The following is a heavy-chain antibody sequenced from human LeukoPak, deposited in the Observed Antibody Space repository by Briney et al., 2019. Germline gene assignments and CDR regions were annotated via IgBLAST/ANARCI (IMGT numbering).Heavy chain of an antibody. V-gene: IGHV4-39*07. CDR1: GGSISSSSYF. Sequence: SETLSLTCTVSGGSISSSSYFWGWIRQPPGKGLEWIGSIYYSGSTYYNPSLKSRVTISVDTSKNQFSLKVSPVTAADTAVYYCARGDCSSTICYSPMDVWGTGTTVTVSS. J-gene: IGHJ6*03. CDR2: IYYSGST. D-gene: IGHD2-2*01. CDR3: ARGDCSSTICYSPMDV.